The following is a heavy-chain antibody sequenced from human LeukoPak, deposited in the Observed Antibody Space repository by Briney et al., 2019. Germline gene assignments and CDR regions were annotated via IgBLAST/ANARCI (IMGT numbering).Heavy chain of an antibody. J-gene: IGHJ4*02. CDR1: GFTFSDFTM. V-gene: IGHV4-4*02. CDR2: IYHSGST. CDR3: ARGRGSYYY. Sequence: SGGSLRLSCAASGFTFSDFTMNWVGQPPGKGLEWIGEIYHSGSTNYNPSLKSRVTISIDKSKNQFSLKLTSVTAADTAVYYCARGRGSYYYWGQGTLVTVSS. D-gene: IGHD1-26*01.